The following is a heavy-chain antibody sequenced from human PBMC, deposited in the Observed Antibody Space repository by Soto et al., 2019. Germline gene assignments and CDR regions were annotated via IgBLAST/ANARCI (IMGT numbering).Heavy chain of an antibody. Sequence: PGGSLRLSCAASGFTFSSYGMHWVRQAPGKGPEWVAVISDDGSNNYHADSVKGRFTISRDNSKNTLYLQMNSLRPEDTAVYYCAKTAWFGELLNAFDIWGRGTMVTVSS. J-gene: IGHJ3*02. V-gene: IGHV3-30*18. CDR2: ISDDGSNN. CDR1: GFTFSSYG. D-gene: IGHD3-10*01. CDR3: AKTAWFGELLNAFDI.